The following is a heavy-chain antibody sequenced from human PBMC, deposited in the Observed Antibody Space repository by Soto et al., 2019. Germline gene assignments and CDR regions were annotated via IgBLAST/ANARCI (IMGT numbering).Heavy chain of an antibody. D-gene: IGHD3-22*01. CDR2: FDPEDGET. V-gene: IGHV1-24*01. CDR3: ARVSKYYYDSSGYYATYSGYFDY. Sequence: ASVKVSCKVSGYTLTELSMHWVRQAPGKGLEWMGGFDPEDGETIYAQKFQGRVAMTEDTSTDTVYMELSSLRSEDTAVYYCARVSKYYYDSSGYYATYSGYFDYWGEGTLVTVSS. J-gene: IGHJ4*02. CDR1: GYTLTELS.